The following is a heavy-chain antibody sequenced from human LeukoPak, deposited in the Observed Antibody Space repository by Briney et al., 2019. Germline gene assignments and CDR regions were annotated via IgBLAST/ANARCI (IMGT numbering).Heavy chain of an antibody. CDR2: IIPILGIA. V-gene: IGHV1-69*04. D-gene: IGHD2-15*01. CDR3: ARDGCSGGSCYFFY. CDR1: GGTFSSYA. J-gene: IGHJ4*02. Sequence: ASVKVSCKASGGTFSSYAIRWVRQAPGQGLEWMGRIIPILGIANYAQKFQGRVTITADKSTSTAYMELSSLRSEDTAVYYCARDGCSGGSCYFFYWGQGTLVTVSS.